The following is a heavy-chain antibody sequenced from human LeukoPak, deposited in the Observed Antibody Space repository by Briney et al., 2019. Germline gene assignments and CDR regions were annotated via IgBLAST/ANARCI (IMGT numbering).Heavy chain of an antibody. CDR2: INPNSGGT. CDR1: GYTFTGYY. J-gene: IGHJ6*03. V-gene: IGHV1-2*02. D-gene: IGHD6-6*01. CDR3: ARDPGSSSQTYYYYYMDV. Sequence: ASVKVSCKASGYTFTGYYMHWVRQAPGQGLEWMGWINPNSGGTNYAQKFQGRVTMTRDTSISTAYMELSRLRSDDTAVYYCARDPGSSSQTYYYYYMDVWGKGTTVTVSS.